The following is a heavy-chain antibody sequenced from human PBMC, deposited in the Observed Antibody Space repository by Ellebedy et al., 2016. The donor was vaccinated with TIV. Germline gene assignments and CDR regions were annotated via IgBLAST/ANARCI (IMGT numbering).Heavy chain of an antibody. CDR1: GLTFSSYG. CDR2: IWYDGSNK. CDR3: ARDEMPPPIAAAGDYYYYGMDV. J-gene: IGHJ6*02. D-gene: IGHD6-13*01. V-gene: IGHV3-33*01. Sequence: PGGSLRLSCAASGLTFSSYGMHWVRQAPGKGLEWVAVIWYDGSNKYHADSVKGRFTISRDNSKNTLYLQMNSLRAEDTAVYYCARDEMPPPIAAAGDYYYYGMDVWGQGTTVTVSS.